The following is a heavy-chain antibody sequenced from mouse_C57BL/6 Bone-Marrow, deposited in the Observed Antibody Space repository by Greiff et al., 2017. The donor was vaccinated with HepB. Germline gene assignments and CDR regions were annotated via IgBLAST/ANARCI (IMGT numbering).Heavy chain of an antibody. Sequence: EVQLQQSGTVLARPGASVKMSCKTSGYTFTSYWMHWVKQRPGQGLEWIGAIYPGNSDTSYNQKFKGKAKLTAVTSASTAYMELSSLTNEDSAVYYCTRLDDGRGAYWGQGTLVTVSA. CDR1: GYTFTSYW. CDR3: TRLDDGRGAY. J-gene: IGHJ3*01. CDR2: IYPGNSDT. D-gene: IGHD2-3*01. V-gene: IGHV1-5*01.